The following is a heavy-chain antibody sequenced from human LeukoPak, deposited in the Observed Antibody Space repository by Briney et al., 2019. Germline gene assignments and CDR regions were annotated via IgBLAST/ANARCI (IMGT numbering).Heavy chain of an antibody. CDR3: AKGRWLQNSGFDY. CDR2: ISGSGGST. V-gene: IGHV3-23*01. Sequence: GGSLRLSCVASGFTFSSYAMSWVRQAPGKGLEWVSAISGSGGSTYYADSVKGRFTISRDNSKNTLYLQMNSLRAEDTAVYYCAKGRWLQNSGFDYWCQGTLVTVSS. J-gene: IGHJ4*02. CDR1: GFTFSSYA. D-gene: IGHD5-24*01.